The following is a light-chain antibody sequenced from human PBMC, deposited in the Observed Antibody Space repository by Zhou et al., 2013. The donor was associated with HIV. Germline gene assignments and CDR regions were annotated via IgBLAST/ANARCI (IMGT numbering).Light chain of an antibody. V-gene: IGKV3-11*01. CDR2: DAS. CDR1: QSVSSN. CDR3: QQRSNWPLT. Sequence: EIVLTQSPVTLSVSSGERVTLSCRASQSVSSNLAWYQQMPGQAPRLLIFDASIRATDTPGRFSGSGSGTDFTLTISSLEPEDFAVYYCQQRSNWPLTFGGGTKVEIK. J-gene: IGKJ4*01.